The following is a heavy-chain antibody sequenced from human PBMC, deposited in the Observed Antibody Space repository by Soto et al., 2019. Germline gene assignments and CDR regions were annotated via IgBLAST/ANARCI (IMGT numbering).Heavy chain of an antibody. CDR2: ISSNGVGT. CDR3: ARRARPDFYYMDV. J-gene: IGHJ6*03. D-gene: IGHD6-6*01. Sequence: GGPLRLSRAAPGFTPSGFAMGWVRQAPGKGLEYVSGISSNGVGTYYANSVQGRFTISRDNSKNTVYLQMGSLRPEDMAVYYCARRARPDFYYMDVWGKGTTVTVSS. CDR1: GFTPSGFA. V-gene: IGHV3-64*01.